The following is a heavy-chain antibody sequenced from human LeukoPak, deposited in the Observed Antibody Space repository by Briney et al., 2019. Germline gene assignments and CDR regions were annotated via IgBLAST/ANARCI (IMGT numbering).Heavy chain of an antibody. Sequence: SETLSLTRSLSGASLSVYYGSCIWQPPGKGLEWSGYIYSSGSAAHNPSLKSRVTMSVDASENHISLNVRSVTVANTALFCCATAHTHSWYMDYWGQGTPVTVSS. CDR2: IYSSGSA. CDR3: ATAHTHSWYMDY. V-gene: IGHV4-59*01. J-gene: IGHJ4*02. D-gene: IGHD6-13*01. CDR1: GASLSVYY.